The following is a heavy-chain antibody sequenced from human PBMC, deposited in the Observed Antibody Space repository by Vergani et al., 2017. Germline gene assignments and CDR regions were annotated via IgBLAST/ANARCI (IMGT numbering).Heavy chain of an antibody. V-gene: IGHV3-48*04. D-gene: IGHD5-12*01. J-gene: IGHJ6*03. Sequence: EVQLVESGGGLVQPGGSLRLSCAASGFTFSSYSMNWVRQAPGKGLEWGAYISSSSSTIYYADSVKGRLTISRDNAKNSLYLQMNSLRAEDTAVYYCARDQIYGDYYYYMDVWGKGTTVTVSS. CDR3: ARDQIYGDYYYYMDV. CDR1: GFTFSSYS. CDR2: ISSSSSTI.